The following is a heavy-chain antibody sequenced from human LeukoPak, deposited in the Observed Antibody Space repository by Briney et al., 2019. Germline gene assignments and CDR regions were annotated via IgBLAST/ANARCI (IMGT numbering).Heavy chain of an antibody. V-gene: IGHV1-18*01. D-gene: IGHD2-15*01. CDR3: AREVWCSGATCYRYAFDI. J-gene: IGHJ3*02. CDR1: GYPFSDYG. Sequence: EASVRVSCKASGYPFSDYGIIWVRQGPGQGLEWMAYVSPYNGKTEYAQKIQGRVTAATDTSTSTAYMELRNLRSDDTALYYCAREVWCSGATCYRYAFDIWGQGTMVTVSS. CDR2: VSPYNGKT.